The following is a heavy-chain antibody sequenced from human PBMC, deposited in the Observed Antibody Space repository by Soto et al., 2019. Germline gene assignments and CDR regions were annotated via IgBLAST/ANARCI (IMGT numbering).Heavy chain of an antibody. CDR2: LYTDGNT. CDR3: ARHVGYYWYFDL. J-gene: IGHJ2*01. D-gene: IGHD1-26*01. V-gene: IGHV3-66*04. CDR1: EFSVSSTY. Sequence: EEQLEESGGGLVQPGGSLRLSCVASEFSVSSTYMGWVRQAPGKGLEWVSSLYTDGNTYYAYSVRGRFFISKDNSKDTLYLQMNFLRADDTAVYYCARHVGYYWYFDLWGRVTLVTVSS.